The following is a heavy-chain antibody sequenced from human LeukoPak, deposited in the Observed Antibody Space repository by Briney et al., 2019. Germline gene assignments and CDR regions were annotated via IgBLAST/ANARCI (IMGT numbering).Heavy chain of an antibody. V-gene: IGHV4-59*01. J-gene: IGHJ6*03. D-gene: IGHD3-3*01. CDR1: GGAISSYY. CDR3: ARNQGVVAWRAYMDV. Sequence: RSETLSLTCTVSGGAISSYYWSWIRQPPGKGLEWIGYIYYSGSTNYNPSLKSRVTISVDTSKNQFSLKLSSVTAADTAVYYCARNQGVVAWRAYMDVWGKGSTVTVSS. CDR2: IYYSGST.